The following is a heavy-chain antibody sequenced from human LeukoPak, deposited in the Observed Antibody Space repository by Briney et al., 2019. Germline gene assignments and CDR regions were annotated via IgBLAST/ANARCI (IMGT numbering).Heavy chain of an antibody. D-gene: IGHD3-10*01. V-gene: IGHV3-30-3*01. CDR1: GXIFRSYA. CDR3: AREVLVRGVYFDY. CDR2: ISNDGSNK. J-gene: IGHJ4*02. Sequence: PGRSLRLSCAASGXIFRSYAMHWVRQAPGKGREWVAFISNDGSNKDYADAVKGRITISRDNPKNTLYLQVNSLRAEDTAVYYCAREVLVRGVYFDYWGQGTLVTVSS.